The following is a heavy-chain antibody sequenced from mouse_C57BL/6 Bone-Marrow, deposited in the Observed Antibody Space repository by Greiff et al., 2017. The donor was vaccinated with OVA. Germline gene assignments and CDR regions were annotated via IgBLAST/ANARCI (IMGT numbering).Heavy chain of an antibody. CDR2: IYPGSGNT. J-gene: IGHJ2*01. CDR3: ARSTGY. V-gene: IGHV1-76*01. Sequence: VQLQQSGAELVRPGASVKLSCKASGYTFTDYYINWVKQRPGQGLEWIARIYPGSGNTYYNEKFKGKATLTAEKSSSTAYMQLSSLTSEDSAVYFCARSTGYWGQGTTLTVSS. CDR1: GYTFTDYY. D-gene: IGHD3-2*01.